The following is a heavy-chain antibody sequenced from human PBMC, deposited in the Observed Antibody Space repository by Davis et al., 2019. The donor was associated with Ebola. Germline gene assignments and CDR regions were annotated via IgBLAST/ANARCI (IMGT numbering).Heavy chain of an antibody. J-gene: IGHJ4*02. D-gene: IGHD3-22*01. CDR2: MNPNSGNT. CDR1: GYTFNSYD. CDR3: ARGFTYYYDSSGYQFDH. V-gene: IGHV1-8*01. Sequence: AASVKVSCKASGYTFNSYDINWVRQATGQGLEWMGWMNPNSGNTGYAQKFQGRVTMTRNTSISTAYMELSSLTSEDTAVYFCARGFTYYYDSSGYQFDHWGQGTLVTVTS.